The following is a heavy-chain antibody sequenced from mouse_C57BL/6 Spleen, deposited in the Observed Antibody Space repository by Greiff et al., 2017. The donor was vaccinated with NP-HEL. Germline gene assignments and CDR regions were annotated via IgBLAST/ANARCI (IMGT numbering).Heavy chain of an antibody. Sequence: EVKLVESGGGLVQPGGSLSLSCAASGFTFTDYYMSWVRQPPGKALEWLGFIRNKANGYTTEYSASVKGRFTISRDNSQSILYLQMNALRAEDSATYYCARYEGWDGYFDYWGQGTTLTVSS. V-gene: IGHV7-3*01. J-gene: IGHJ2*01. D-gene: IGHD4-1*01. CDR1: GFTFTDYY. CDR3: ARYEGWDGYFDY. CDR2: IRNKANGYTT.